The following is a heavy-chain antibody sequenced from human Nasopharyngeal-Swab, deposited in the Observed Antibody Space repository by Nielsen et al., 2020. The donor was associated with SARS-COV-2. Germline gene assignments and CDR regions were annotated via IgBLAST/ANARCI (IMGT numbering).Heavy chain of an antibody. CDR2: ISYDGSNK. J-gene: IGHJ4*02. CDR1: GFTFSSYA. D-gene: IGHD6-19*01. Sequence: GSLRLSCAASGFTFSSYAMHWVRQAPGKGLEWVAVISYDGSNKYYADSVKGRFTISRDNSKNTLYLQMNSLRAEDTAVYYCARATSNGWYIYYFDYWGLGTLVTVSS. CDR3: ARATSNGWYIYYFDY. V-gene: IGHV3-30-3*01.